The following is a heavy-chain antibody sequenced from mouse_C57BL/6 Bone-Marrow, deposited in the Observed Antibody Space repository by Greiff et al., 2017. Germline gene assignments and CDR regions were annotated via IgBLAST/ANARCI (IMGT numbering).Heavy chain of an antibody. CDR1: GFTFSSYG. V-gene: IGHV5-6*02. CDR3: ARRFYFDY. J-gene: IGHJ2*01. CDR2: ISSGGSYT. Sequence: EVKLVESGGDLVKPGGSLKLSCAASGFTFSSYGMSWVRQTPDKRLEWVATISSGGSYTYSPDSVKGRFTISRDNAKNTLYLQMSSLKSEDTAMYYCARRFYFDYWGQGTTLTVSS.